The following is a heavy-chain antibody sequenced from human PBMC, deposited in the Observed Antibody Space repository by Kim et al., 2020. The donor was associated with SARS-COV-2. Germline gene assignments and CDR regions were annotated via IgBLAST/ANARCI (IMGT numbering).Heavy chain of an antibody. J-gene: IGHJ5*02. CDR2: VSPNNGNT. D-gene: IGHD1-26*01. CDR1: GYTFTTYD. CDR3: ARGLGEGATNWFDP. Sequence: ASVKVSCKASGYTFTTYDVNWVRQAPGQGLEWMGWVSPNNGNTGYAQQFHGRVIMTRDTSTSTAYMELNNLKSEDTAAYYCARGLGEGATNWFDPWGPGT. V-gene: IGHV1-8*01.